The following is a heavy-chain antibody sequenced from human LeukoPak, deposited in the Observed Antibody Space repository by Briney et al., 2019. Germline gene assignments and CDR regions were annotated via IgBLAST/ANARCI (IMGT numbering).Heavy chain of an antibody. CDR2: ISAYNGNT. D-gene: IGHD2-2*02. CDR3: ARQTDIVVVPAAIAGYNWFDP. V-gene: IGHV1-18*01. Sequence: ASVKVSCKASGYTFTSYGISWVRQAPGQGLEWMGWISAYNGNTNYAQKLQGRVTMTTDTSTSTAYMELRSLRSDDTAVYYCARQTDIVVVPAAIAGYNWFDPWGQGTLVTVSS. J-gene: IGHJ5*02. CDR1: GYTFTSYG.